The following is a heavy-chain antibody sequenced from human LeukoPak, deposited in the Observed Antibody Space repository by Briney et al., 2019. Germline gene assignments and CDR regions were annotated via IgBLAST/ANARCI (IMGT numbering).Heavy chain of an antibody. J-gene: IGHJ4*02. CDR1: GFTFSSYG. CDR2: ISYDGSNK. V-gene: IGHV3-30*18. D-gene: IGHD2-2*01. Sequence: GGSLRLSCAASGFTFSSYGMHWVRQAPGKGLEWVAVISYDGSNKYYADSVKGRFTISRDNSKNTLYLQMNSLRAEDTAVYYCAKEASRYCSSTSCPTSDYWGQGTLVTVSS. CDR3: AKEASRYCSSTSCPTSDY.